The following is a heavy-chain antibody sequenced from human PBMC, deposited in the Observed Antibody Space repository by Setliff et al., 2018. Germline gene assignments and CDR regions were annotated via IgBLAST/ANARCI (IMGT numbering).Heavy chain of an antibody. D-gene: IGHD5-12*01. J-gene: IGHJ2*01. CDR2: INTSGST. V-gene: IGHV4-4*07. CDR1: GGSISYNY. CDR3: ARNPDFLQYSFDL. Sequence: PPETLSLTCTVSGGSISYNYWSRIRQPAGKGLQWIGRINTSGSTKYNPSLKSRVTMSVDTSKNQFSLKLSAVTAADTAVYYCARNPDFLQYSFDLWGRGTLVTVSS.